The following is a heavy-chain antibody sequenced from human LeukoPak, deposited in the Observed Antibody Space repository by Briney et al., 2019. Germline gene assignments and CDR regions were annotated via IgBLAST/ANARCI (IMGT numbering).Heavy chain of an antibody. Sequence: ASVTVSCKASGYTFTSYDINWVRQATGQGLEWMGWMNPNSGNTGYAQKFQGRVAITRNTSISTAYMELSSLRSEDTAVYYCARGRYSSGWSLDYWGQGTLVTVSS. J-gene: IGHJ4*02. V-gene: IGHV1-8*03. CDR2: MNPNSGNT. D-gene: IGHD6-19*01. CDR1: GYTFTSYD. CDR3: ARGRYSSGWSLDY.